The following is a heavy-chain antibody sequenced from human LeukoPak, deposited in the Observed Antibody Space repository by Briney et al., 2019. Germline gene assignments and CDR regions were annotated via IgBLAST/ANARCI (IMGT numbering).Heavy chain of an antibody. J-gene: IGHJ6*04. CDR1: GGTFSSYA. CDR2: ISAYNGNT. Sequence: ASVTLSCTAPGGTFSSYAISWVRQPPGQGLERIGWISAYNGNTNYAQKLQGRVTMTTDTSTSTAYMELRSLRSDDTAVYYCARAAADDYYYGMDVWGKGTTVTVSS. CDR3: ARAAADDYYYGMDV. V-gene: IGHV1-18*01. D-gene: IGHD6-13*01.